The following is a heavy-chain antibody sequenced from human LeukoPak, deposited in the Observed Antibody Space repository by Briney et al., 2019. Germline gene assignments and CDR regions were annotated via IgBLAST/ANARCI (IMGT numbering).Heavy chain of an antibody. CDR2: IRYDGSNK. V-gene: IGHV3-30*02. CDR3: AKDPTTVVITYFDY. D-gene: IGHD4-23*01. CDR1: GFTFSSYG. Sequence: PGGSLRLSCAASGFTFSSYGMRWVCRAPGKGLGWVSFIRYDGSNKYYADSVKGRFTISRDNSKTTLYLQMNSLRAEDTAVYYCAKDPTTVVITYFDYWGQGTLVTVSS. J-gene: IGHJ4*02.